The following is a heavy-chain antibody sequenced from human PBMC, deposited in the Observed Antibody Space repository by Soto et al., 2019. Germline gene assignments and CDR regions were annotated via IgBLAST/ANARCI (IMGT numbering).Heavy chain of an antibody. V-gene: IGHV3-72*01. CDR3: ARLMGTSFDL. Sequence: XVCLRRSCQARGFSFSDHHMDWVPQAPGKGLEWVGRARNKANSYTTAYAASVKGRFTISRDDSKNSLSLQMNSLKTEHTAVHFCARLMGTSFDLCGQRTLVTLSS. D-gene: IGHD2-8*01. J-gene: IGHJ4*02. CDR1: GFSFSDHH. CDR2: ARNKANSYTT.